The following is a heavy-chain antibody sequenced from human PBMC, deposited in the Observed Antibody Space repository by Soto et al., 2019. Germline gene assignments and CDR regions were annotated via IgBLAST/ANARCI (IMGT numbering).Heavy chain of an antibody. V-gene: IGHV4-4*07. CDR3: VRDGSKTLRDCFDP. J-gene: IGHJ5*02. Sequence: QVQVQESGPGLVKPSETLSLTCSVSGGSMSKFYWSWIRKTAGKGLEWMGRVYATGTSDYNPSLRSRIAMSVDIPKKTFSLRLRSVTAADTGVYYCVRDGSKTLRDCFDPWGQGILVTVSS. CDR2: VYATGTS. CDR1: GGSMSKFY. D-gene: IGHD4-17*01.